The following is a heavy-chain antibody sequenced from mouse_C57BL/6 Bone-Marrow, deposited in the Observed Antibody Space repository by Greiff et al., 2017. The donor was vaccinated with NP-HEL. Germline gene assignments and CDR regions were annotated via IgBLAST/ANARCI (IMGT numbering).Heavy chain of an antibody. D-gene: IGHD1-1*01. Sequence: QVQLQQPGAELVRPGSSVKLSCKASGYTFTSYWMHWVKQRPIQGLEWIGNIDPSDSETHYNQKFKDKATLTVDKSSSTAYMQLSSLTSEDSAVYYCARNYGSSSWCAYWGQGTLVTVSA. CDR2: IDPSDSET. J-gene: IGHJ3*01. V-gene: IGHV1-52*01. CDR3: ARNYGSSSWCAY. CDR1: GYTFTSYW.